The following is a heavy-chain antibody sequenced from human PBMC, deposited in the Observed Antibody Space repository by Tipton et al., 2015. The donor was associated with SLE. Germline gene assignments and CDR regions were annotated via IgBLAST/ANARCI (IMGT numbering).Heavy chain of an antibody. CDR3: ARENNWFDP. Sequence: TLSLTCAVYVGSFSGHHWTWIRQPPGKGLEWIGEINQSGNTDYKSSLKSRVTISVDTSKNQFSLKLTSVTAADTAVYYCARENNWFDPWGQGTLVTVSS. V-gene: IGHV4-34*01. CDR1: VGSFSGHH. CDR2: INQSGNT. J-gene: IGHJ5*02.